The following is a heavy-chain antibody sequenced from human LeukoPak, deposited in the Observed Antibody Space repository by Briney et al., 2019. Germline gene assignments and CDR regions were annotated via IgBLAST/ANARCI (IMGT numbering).Heavy chain of an antibody. CDR3: AREGSRDFWSGPVYYFDY. CDR1: GGSFSGYY. Sequence: SETLSLTCAVYGGSFSGYYWNWIRQPPGKGLEWIGEINNSGSTNYNPSLKSRVTISRDTSKNQFSLKLSSVTAADTAVYYCAREGSRDFWSGPVYYFDYWGQGTLVTVSS. V-gene: IGHV4-34*01. J-gene: IGHJ4*02. CDR2: INNSGST. D-gene: IGHD3-3*01.